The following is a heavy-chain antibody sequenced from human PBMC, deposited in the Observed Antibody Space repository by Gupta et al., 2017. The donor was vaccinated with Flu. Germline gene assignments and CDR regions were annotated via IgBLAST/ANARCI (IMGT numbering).Heavy chain of an antibody. D-gene: IGHD2-15*01. CDR3: ATCPLLGGASCHWAY. V-gene: IGHV4-61*02. J-gene: IGHJ4*02. CDR2: IYTSGST. Sequence: QVQLQESGPGLVKPSQTLSLTCTVSGGSISTGDYYWKWIRQPAGKGLEWIGRIYTSGSTKDNPPLESRVTISVDKSKNQFSLKLNSVTAADTAVYYCATCPLLGGASCHWAYWGQGTLVTVSS. CDR1: GGSISTGDYY.